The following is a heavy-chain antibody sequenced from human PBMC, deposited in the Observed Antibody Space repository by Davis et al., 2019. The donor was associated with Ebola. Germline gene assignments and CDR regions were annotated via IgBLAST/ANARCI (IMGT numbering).Heavy chain of an antibody. J-gene: IGHJ5*02. Sequence: GESLKISCAASGFTFSIFTMNWVRQAPGKGLEWVSSISSGSTYIHYADSLEGRFTISRDNAKNSLYLQMNRLTAEDTAVYYCAREVGRAMFDPWGQGTLVTVSS. CDR1: GFTFSIFT. CDR2: ISSGSTYI. D-gene: IGHD1-26*01. CDR3: AREVGRAMFDP. V-gene: IGHV3-21*01.